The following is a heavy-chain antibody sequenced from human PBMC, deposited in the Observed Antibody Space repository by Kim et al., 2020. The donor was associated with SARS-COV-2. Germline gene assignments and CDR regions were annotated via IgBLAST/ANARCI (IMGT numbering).Heavy chain of an antibody. D-gene: IGHD3-22*01. Sequence: GGSLRLSCAASGFTFSSYAMSWVRQAPGKGLEWVSAISGSGGSTYYADSVKGRFTISRDNSKNTLYLQMNSLRAEDTAVYYCAKDPQGYYYDSSGNLFDIWGQGTMVTVSS. V-gene: IGHV3-23*01. CDR3: AKDPQGYYYDSSGNLFDI. J-gene: IGHJ3*02. CDR2: ISGSGGST. CDR1: GFTFSSYA.